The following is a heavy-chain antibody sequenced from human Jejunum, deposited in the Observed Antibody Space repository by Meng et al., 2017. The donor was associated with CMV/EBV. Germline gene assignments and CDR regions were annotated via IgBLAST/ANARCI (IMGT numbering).Heavy chain of an antibody. D-gene: IGHD3-22*01. J-gene: IGHJ3*02. V-gene: IGHV3-21*06. Sequence: LHWLRQAPGKGLEWVASISTFSNYKYYADSVKGRFTISRDNAKNSLYLQMTSLRAEDTAVYYCTRDYYYDTSGFYVRGAFGIWGQGTVVTVSS. CDR2: ISTFSNYK. CDR3: TRDYYYDTSGFYVRGAFGI.